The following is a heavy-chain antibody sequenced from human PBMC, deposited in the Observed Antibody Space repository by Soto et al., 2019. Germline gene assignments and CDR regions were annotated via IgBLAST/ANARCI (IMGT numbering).Heavy chain of an antibody. D-gene: IGHD2-21*01. Sequence: PGGSLRLSCAASGFTFSSYDMQWVRQATGKGLEWVSAIGTAGDTYYPGSVKGRFTISRENAKNSLYLQMNSLRAGDTAVYYCARSPPGDYPYYYGMDVWGQGTKVTVSS. CDR3: ARSPPGDYPYYYGMDV. J-gene: IGHJ6*02. CDR2: IGTAGDT. CDR1: GFTFSSYD. V-gene: IGHV3-13*04.